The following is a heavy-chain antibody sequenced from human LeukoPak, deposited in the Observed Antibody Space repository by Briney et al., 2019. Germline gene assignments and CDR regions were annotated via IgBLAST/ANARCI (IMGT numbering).Heavy chain of an antibody. CDR3: ARLQYRGYFDY. V-gene: IGHV4-4*02. CDR1: GGSISSSNW. CDR2: IYYSGST. J-gene: IGHJ4*02. Sequence: SGTLSLTCAVSGGSISSSNWWSWVRQPPGKGLEWIGYIYYSGSTYYNPSLKSRVTISVDTSKDQFFLKLSSVTAADTAVYYCARLQYRGYFDYWGQGTLVTVSS. D-gene: IGHD4-11*01.